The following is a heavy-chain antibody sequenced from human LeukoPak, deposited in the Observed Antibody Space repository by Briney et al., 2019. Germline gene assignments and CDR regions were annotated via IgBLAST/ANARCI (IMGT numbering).Heavy chain of an antibody. D-gene: IGHD5-24*01. Sequence: SQTLSLTCAISGDSVSSNSAAWNWIRQSPSRGLEWLGRTYYRSKWYNDYAVSVKSRITINPDTSKNQFSLQLNSVTPEDTAVYYCARDSITGRRGGRGYNWFDPWGQGTLVTASS. CDR2: TYYRSKWYN. J-gene: IGHJ5*02. V-gene: IGHV6-1*01. CDR1: GDSVSSNSAA. CDR3: ARDSITGRRGGRGYNWFDP.